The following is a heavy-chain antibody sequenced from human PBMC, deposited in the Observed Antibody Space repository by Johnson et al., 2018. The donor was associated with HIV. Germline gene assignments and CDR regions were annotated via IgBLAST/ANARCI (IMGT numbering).Heavy chain of an antibody. J-gene: IGHJ3*02. CDR2: IKSKADGGTT. V-gene: IGHV3-15*01. Sequence: EQLVESGGGLVKPGGSLRLSCAASGFTFSNAWMSWVRQAPGKGLEWVGRIKSKADGGTTDIDAPVKGRFTISRDDSKNTVYLQMNRLKTEDTAVYYCTTNFWSGFYPDAFDIWGQGTMVTVSS. CDR1: GFTFSNAW. D-gene: IGHD3-3*01. CDR3: TTNFWSGFYPDAFDI.